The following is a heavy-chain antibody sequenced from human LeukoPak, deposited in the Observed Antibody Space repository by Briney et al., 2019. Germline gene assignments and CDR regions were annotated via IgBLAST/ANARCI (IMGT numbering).Heavy chain of an antibody. J-gene: IGHJ6*02. V-gene: IGHV1-69*13. D-gene: IGHD2-21*01. CDR2: IIPIFGTA. CDR3: AVAATPPDYYYYYGMDV. Sequence: SVKVSCKASGGTFSSYAISWVRQAPGQGLEWMGGIIPIFGTANYAQKFQGRVTITADESTSTAYMELSSLRSEDTAVYYCAVAATPPDYYYYYGMDVWGQGTTVTVSS. CDR1: GGTFSSYA.